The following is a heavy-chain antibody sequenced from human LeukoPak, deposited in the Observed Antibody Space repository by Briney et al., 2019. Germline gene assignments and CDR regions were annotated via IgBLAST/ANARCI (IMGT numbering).Heavy chain of an antibody. D-gene: IGHD3-3*01. Sequence: SETLSLTCTVSGGSISSSSYYWGWIRQPPGEGLEWIGSIYYSGSTYYNPSLKSRVTISVDTSKNQFSLKLSSVTAADTAVYYCARITDFWSGYYDYWGQGTLVTVSS. V-gene: IGHV4-39*07. CDR1: GGSISSSSYY. CDR2: IYYSGST. CDR3: ARITDFWSGYYDY. J-gene: IGHJ4*02.